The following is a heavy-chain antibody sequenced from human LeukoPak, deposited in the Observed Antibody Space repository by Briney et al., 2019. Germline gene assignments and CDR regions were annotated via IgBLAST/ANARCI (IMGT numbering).Heavy chain of an antibody. J-gene: IGHJ3*02. V-gene: IGHV3-7*01. CDR3: ATYSSGRYNAFDI. CDR1: GFTFSSFW. CDR2: IKQDGSEK. Sequence: GGSLRLSCAASGFTFSSFWLSWVRQAPGKGLEWVANIKQDGSEKSYVDSVKGRFTISRDNAKNSLYLQMHSLGAEDTAVYYCATYSSGRYNAFDIWGQGTMVTVSS. D-gene: IGHD6-19*01.